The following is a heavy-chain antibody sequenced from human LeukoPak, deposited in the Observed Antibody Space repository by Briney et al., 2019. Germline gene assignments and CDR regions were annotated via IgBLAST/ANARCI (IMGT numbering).Heavy chain of an antibody. D-gene: IGHD6-13*01. CDR2: ISAYNGNT. CDR3: ARKKYSSSWYVGSGMDV. CDR1: GYTFTSYG. J-gene: IGHJ6*02. V-gene: IGHV1-18*01. Sequence: ASVKVSCKASGYTFTSYGISWVRQAPGQGLEWMGWISAYNGNTNYAQKLQGRVTMTTDTSTSTAYMELRSLRSDDTAVYYCARKKYSSSWYVGSGMDVWGQGTTVTVSS.